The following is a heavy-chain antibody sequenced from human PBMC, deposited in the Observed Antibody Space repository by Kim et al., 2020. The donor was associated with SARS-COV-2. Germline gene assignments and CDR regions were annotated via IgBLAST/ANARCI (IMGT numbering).Heavy chain of an antibody. J-gene: IGHJ4*02. D-gene: IGHD3-10*01. V-gene: IGHV4-4*02. CDR3: ARDRALWSFDY. Sequence: NYSPSLKSRVTISVDKSKNQFSLKLSSVTAADTAVYYCARDRALWSFDYWGQGTLVTVSS.